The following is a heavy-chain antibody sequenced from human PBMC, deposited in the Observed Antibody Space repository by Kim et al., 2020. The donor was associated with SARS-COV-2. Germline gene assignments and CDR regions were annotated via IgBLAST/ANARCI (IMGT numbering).Heavy chain of an antibody. D-gene: IGHD3-9*01. CDR1: GFTFSNAW. V-gene: IGHV3-15*01. CDR3: TTGGDDILTGWKVY. J-gene: IGHJ4*02. CDR2: IKSKTDGGTT. Sequence: GGSLRLSCAASGFTFSNAWMSWVRQAPGKGLEWVGRIKSKTDGGTTDYAAPVKGRFTISRDDSKNTLYLQMNSLKTEDTAVYYCTTGGDDILTGWKVYWGQGTLVTVSS.